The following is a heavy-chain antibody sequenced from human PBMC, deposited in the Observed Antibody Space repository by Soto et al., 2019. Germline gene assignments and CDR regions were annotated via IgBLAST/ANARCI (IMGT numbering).Heavy chain of an antibody. CDR3: ARDRVGATTRTSAEDY. J-gene: IGHJ4*02. V-gene: IGHV1-69*01. Sequence: QVPLVQSGAEVKKPGSSVKVSCKASGGTFSSYAISWVRQAPGQGLEWMGGIIPIFGTANYAQKFQGRVTITADESTSTAYMELSSLRSEDTAVYYCARDRVGATTRTSAEDYWGQGTLVTVSS. CDR2: IIPIFGTA. CDR1: GGTFSSYA. D-gene: IGHD1-26*01.